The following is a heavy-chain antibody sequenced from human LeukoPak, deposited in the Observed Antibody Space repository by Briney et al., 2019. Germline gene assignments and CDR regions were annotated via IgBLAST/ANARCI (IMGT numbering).Heavy chain of an antibody. CDR2: IIPIFGTA. V-gene: IGHV1-69*05. Sequence: ASVKVSCKASGGTFSSYAISWVRQAPGQGLEWMGGIIPIFGTANYAQKFQGRVTITTDESTSTAYMELSSLRSEDTAVYYCASERDYYDSSGYYYDYFDYWGQGTLVTVSS. D-gene: IGHD3-22*01. J-gene: IGHJ4*02. CDR3: ASERDYYDSSGYYYDYFDY. CDR1: GGTFSSYA.